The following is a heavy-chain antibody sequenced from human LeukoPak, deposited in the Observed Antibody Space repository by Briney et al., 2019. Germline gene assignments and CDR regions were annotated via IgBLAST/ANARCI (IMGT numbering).Heavy chain of an antibody. J-gene: IGHJ3*02. Sequence: PGGSLRLSCAASGFTFSSYSMNWVRQAPGKGLEWVSSISSSSSYIYYADSVKGRFTISRDNAKNSLYLQMSSLRAEDTAVYYCARLQSVPAAPQGFDIWGQGTMVTVSS. D-gene: IGHD2-2*01. CDR2: ISSSSSYI. V-gene: IGHV3-21*01. CDR3: ARLQSVPAAPQGFDI. CDR1: GFTFSSYS.